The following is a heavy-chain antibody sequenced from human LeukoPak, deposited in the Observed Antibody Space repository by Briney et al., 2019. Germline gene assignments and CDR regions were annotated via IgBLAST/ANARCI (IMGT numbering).Heavy chain of an antibody. V-gene: IGHV3-49*03. D-gene: IGHD5-18*01. CDR2: ISSKAYGGTT. CDR1: GFTFGDYG. J-gene: IGHJ4*02. CDR3: TRGYSYDYY. Sequence: GGSLRLSCTASGFTFGDYGMNWFRQAPGKGLEWVGFISSKAYGGTTEYAASVKGRFTISRVDSKSIVFLQMNSLKTEDTAVYYCTRGYSYDYYWGQGTLVTVSS.